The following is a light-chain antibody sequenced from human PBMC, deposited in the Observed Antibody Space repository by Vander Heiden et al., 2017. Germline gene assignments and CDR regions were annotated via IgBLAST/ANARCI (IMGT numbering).Light chain of an antibody. Sequence: DIPRTQSPSTLSASVGDRVTITCRASQSISSWLAWYQQKPGKAPKLLIYKASSLESGVPSRFSGSGSGTEFTLTISSLQPDDFATYYCQQYNSYSWTFGQGTKVEIK. J-gene: IGKJ1*01. V-gene: IGKV1-5*03. CDR1: QSISSW. CDR3: QQYNSYSWT. CDR2: KAS.